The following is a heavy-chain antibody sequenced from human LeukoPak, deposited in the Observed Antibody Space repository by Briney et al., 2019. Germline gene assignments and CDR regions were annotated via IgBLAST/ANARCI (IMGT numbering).Heavy chain of an antibody. Sequence: SETLSLTCPVSGGSISSSTYYWGWIRQPPGKGLEWFGSIYYSGSTYNNPSLKSRVTIFVDTSKNQFSLKLSSVTATDTAVYYCARTYGDYDDAFDVWGQGTMVTVSS. CDR3: ARTYGDYDDAFDV. CDR2: IYYSGST. J-gene: IGHJ3*01. V-gene: IGHV4-39*01. CDR1: GGSISSSTYY. D-gene: IGHD4-17*01.